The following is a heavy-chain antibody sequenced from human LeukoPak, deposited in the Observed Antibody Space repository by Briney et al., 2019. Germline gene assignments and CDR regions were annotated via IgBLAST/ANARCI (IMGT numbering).Heavy chain of an antibody. CDR3: ARDSNIVVVPAALDP. D-gene: IGHD2-2*01. CDR1: GFTFSRYW. J-gene: IGHJ5*02. CDR2: IKSDGKT. V-gene: IGHV3-74*01. Sequence: GGSLRLSCEASGFTFSRYWMHWVRQAPGKGLVWVSRIKSDGKTNYADSVKGRFTISRDNAKNSLYLQMNSLRAEDTAVYYCARDSNIVVVPAALDPWGQGTLVTVSS.